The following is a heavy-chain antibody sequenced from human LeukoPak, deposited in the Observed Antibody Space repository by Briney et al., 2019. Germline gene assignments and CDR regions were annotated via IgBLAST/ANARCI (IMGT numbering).Heavy chain of an antibody. Sequence: PGGSLRLSCAASGFTVSTNYMSWVRQAPGKGLDWVSIIYRDGSTFYADSVKGRFTISRHNSENTLYLQMNSLRPEDTAVYYCGRVGVGAVAGNYLDYWGQGTLVTVFS. D-gene: IGHD6-19*01. CDR3: GRVGVGAVAGNYLDY. CDR1: GFTVSTNY. CDR2: IYRDGST. V-gene: IGHV3-53*04. J-gene: IGHJ4*02.